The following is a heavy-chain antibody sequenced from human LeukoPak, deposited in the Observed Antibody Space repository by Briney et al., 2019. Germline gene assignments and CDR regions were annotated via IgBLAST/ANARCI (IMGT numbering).Heavy chain of an antibody. CDR3: ARDLGYSSGPNY. V-gene: IGHV3-23*01. CDR1: GFTFSSYS. CDR2: LSGSGGST. J-gene: IGHJ4*02. Sequence: GGSLRLSCAASGFTFSSYSMNWVRQAPGKGLEWVSVLSGSGGSTYYADSVKGRFTISRDNSKNTLYLQMNSLRAEDTAVYYCARDLGYSSGPNYWGQGTRVTVSS. D-gene: IGHD6-19*01.